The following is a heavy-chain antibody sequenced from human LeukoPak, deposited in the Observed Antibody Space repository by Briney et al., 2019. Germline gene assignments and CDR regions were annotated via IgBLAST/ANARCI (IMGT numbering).Heavy chain of an antibody. V-gene: IGHV5-51*01. CDR1: GYSFTSYW. J-gene: IGHJ6*03. Sequence: GESLKISCKGSGYSFTSYWIGWVRQMPGKGLEWMGIIYPGDSDTRYSPSFQGQVTISADKSISTAYLQWSSLKASDTAMYYCARRSRYCSSTNCNCMDVWGKGTTVTVSS. CDR2: IYPGDSDT. CDR3: ARRSRYCSSTNCNCMDV. D-gene: IGHD2-2*01.